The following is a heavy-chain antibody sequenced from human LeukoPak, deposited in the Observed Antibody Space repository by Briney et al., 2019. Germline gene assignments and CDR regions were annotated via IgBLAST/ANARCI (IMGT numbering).Heavy chain of an antibody. V-gene: IGHV3-23*01. CDR3: AKRSQYSSSFRHFDY. CDR2: ISGSGGST. J-gene: IGHJ4*02. Sequence: GGSLRLSCAASGFTFSSYAMSWVRQAPGKGLEWVSAISGSGGSTYCADSVKGRFTISRDNSKNTLYLQMNSLRAEDTAVYYCAKRSQYSSSFRHFDYWGQGTLVTVSS. D-gene: IGHD6-13*01. CDR1: GFTFSSYA.